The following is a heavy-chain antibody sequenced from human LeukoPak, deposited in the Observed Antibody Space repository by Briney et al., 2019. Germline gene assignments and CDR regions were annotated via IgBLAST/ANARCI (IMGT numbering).Heavy chain of an antibody. CDR1: GGSISSGGYY. D-gene: IGHD2-2*01. V-gene: IGHV4-30-2*01. J-gene: IGHJ3*02. CDR3: TQGYCSSTSCHDDAFDI. CDR2: IYHSGST. Sequence: SETLSLTCTVSGGSISSGGYYWSWIRQPPGKGLEWIGYIYHSGSTYYNPSLKSRVTISVDRSKNQFSLKLSSVTAADTAVYYCTQGYCSSTSCHDDAFDIWGQGTMVTVSS.